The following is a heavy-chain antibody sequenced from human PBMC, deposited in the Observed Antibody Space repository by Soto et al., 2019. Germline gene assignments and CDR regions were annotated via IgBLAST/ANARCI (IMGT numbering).Heavy chain of an antibody. CDR1: GFSLSNARMG. CDR2: IFSNDEK. Sequence: QVTLKESGPVLVKPTETLTLTCTVSGFSLSNARMGVIWIRQPPGKALEWLAHIFSNDEKSYSTPLKSRLTISKDTSKSPVVLTMTNMNPVDTATYYCARTLGGFNGDYAFDYWGQGTLVTVSS. CDR3: ARTLGGFNGDYAFDY. J-gene: IGHJ4*02. V-gene: IGHV2-26*01. D-gene: IGHD4-17*01.